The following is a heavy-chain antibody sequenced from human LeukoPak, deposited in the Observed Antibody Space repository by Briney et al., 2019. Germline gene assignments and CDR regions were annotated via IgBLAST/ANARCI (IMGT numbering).Heavy chain of an antibody. Sequence: GGSLRLSCVASGFTFGKYWMSWVRQAPGKGLEWVVNIKLDGSEKNYVDSVKGRFTISRDNTKNSLYLQMNSLRAEGTAVYYCARGLAAGAYHYYGMDVWGQGTTVTVSS. CDR3: ARGLAAGAYHYYGMDV. CDR1: GFTFGKYW. J-gene: IGHJ6*02. CDR2: IKLDGSEK. V-gene: IGHV3-7*01. D-gene: IGHD6-13*01.